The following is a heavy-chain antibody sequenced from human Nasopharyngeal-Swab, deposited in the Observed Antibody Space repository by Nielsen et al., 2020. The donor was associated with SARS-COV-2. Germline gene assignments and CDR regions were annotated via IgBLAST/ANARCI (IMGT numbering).Heavy chain of an antibody. Sequence: WVRQAPGQGLEWMGIINPSGGSTSYAQKFQGRVTMTRDTSTSTVYMELSSLRSEDTAVYYCAKAARGWESFDYYYYYMDVWGKGTTVTVSS. V-gene: IGHV1-46*01. CDR2: INPSGGST. D-gene: IGHD1-26*01. CDR3: AKAARGWESFDYYYYYMDV. J-gene: IGHJ6*03.